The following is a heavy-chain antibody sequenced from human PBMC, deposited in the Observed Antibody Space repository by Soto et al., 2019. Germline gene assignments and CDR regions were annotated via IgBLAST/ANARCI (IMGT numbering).Heavy chain of an antibody. CDR3: ASLYGDYGY. CDR2: IYYSEST. V-gene: IGHV4-59*08. J-gene: IGHJ4*02. D-gene: IGHD4-17*01. CDR1: GGSISSYY. Sequence: SETLSLTCTVSGGSISSYYWSWIRQPPGKGLEWIGYIYYSESTNYNPSLKSRVTISVDTSKNQFSLKLSSVTAADTAVYYCASLYGDYGYWGQGTLVTVSS.